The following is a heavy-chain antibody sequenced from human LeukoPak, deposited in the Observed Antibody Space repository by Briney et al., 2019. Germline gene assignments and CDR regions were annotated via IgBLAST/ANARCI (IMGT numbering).Heavy chain of an antibody. J-gene: IGHJ2*01. CDR1: GFTFSDYY. D-gene: IGHD2-2*02. V-gene: IGHV3-11*01. Sequence: GGSLRLSCAASGFTFSDYYMSWIRQAPGKGLEWVSYISSSGSTIYYADSVKGRFTISRDNAKNSLYLQMNSLRAEDTAVYYCAGAPYCSSTSCYKGTNWYFDLWGRGTLVTVSS. CDR2: ISSSGSTI. CDR3: AGAPYCSSTSCYKGTNWYFDL.